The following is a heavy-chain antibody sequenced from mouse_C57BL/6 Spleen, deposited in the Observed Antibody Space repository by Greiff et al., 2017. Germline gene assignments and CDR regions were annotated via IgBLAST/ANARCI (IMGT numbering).Heavy chain of an antibody. Sequence: QVQLQQSGPGLVAPSQSLSITCTVSGFSLTSYGVHWVRQPPGKGLEWLVVIWSDGSTTYNSALKSRLSISKDNSKSPVFLKMNSLQTDDTAMYYCARHNWDAYWYFDVWGTGTTVTVSS. D-gene: IGHD4-1*01. CDR1: GFSLTSYG. V-gene: IGHV2-6-1*01. CDR3: ARHNWDAYWYFDV. J-gene: IGHJ1*03. CDR2: IWSDGST.